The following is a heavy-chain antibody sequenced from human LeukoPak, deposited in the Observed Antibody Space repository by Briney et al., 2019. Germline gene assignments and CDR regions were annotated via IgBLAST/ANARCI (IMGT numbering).Heavy chain of an antibody. CDR1: GYSISSSNY. J-gene: IGHJ5*02. V-gene: IGHV4-38-2*01. CDR3: ARHYGP. CDR2: IYDSGST. D-gene: IGHD3-16*01. Sequence: SETLSLTCAVSGYSISSSNYWGWIRQPPGKGLEWIGSIYDSGSTYYNPSLKSRVTISVDTSKNQFSLKLNSVTAADTAVYYCARHYGPWGQGTLVTVSS.